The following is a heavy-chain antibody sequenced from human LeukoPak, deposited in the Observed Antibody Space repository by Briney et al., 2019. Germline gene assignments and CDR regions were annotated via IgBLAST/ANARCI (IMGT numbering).Heavy chain of an antibody. CDR2: VYYSGSA. CDR1: GDSVTTYY. CDR3: ARIIRRMIAFDY. V-gene: IGHV4-59*02. D-gene: IGHD3-22*01. Sequence: SETLSLTCTVSGDSVTTYYWSWIRQPPGKGLEWLGYVYYSGSATYNPSLKSRVTISVDTSKNQFSLRLSSVTAADTAVYYCARIIRRMIAFDYWGQGTLVTVSS. J-gene: IGHJ4*02.